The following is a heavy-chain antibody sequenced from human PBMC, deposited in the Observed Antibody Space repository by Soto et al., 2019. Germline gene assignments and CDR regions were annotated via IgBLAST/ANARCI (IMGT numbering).Heavy chain of an antibody. CDR1: GFTFSNYG. CDR3: ARRGNWFDP. D-gene: IGHD3-10*01. V-gene: IGHV3-7*05. Sequence: EVQLVESGGGLVQPGGSLRLSCAASGFTFSNYGMAWVRQAPGKGLEWVANIDQDGGEKYYVDSVKGRFTISRDNAKNSLYLHMNSLRAEDTAVYYCARRGNWFDPWGQGTLVTVSS. CDR2: IDQDGGEK. J-gene: IGHJ5*02.